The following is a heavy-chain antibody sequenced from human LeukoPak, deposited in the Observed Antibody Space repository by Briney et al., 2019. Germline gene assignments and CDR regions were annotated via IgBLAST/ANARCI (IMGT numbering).Heavy chain of an antibody. D-gene: IGHD1-14*01. Sequence: GGSLRPSCAASGFTFSRYAMTWVRQAPGKGLEWVSVISTSGGSTYYADSVKGRFTISRDYSKNTLYLQMNSLRAEDTAVYYCAKAPFTGSWISDYWGQGTLVTVSS. CDR3: AKAPFTGSWISDY. J-gene: IGHJ4*02. CDR1: GFTFSRYA. V-gene: IGHV3-23*01. CDR2: ISTSGGST.